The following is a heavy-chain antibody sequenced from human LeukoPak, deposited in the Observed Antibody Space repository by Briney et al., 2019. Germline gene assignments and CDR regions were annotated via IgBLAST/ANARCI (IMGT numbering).Heavy chain of an antibody. CDR3: ASGPVIPVVTPLAY. Sequence: PSETLSLTCTVSGYSISSGYYWSWIRQPPGKGLEWIGEINHSGSTNYNPSLKSRVTISVDTSKNQFSLKLSSVTAADTAVYYCASGPVIPVVTPLAYWGQGTLVTVSS. D-gene: IGHD4-23*01. CDR2: INHSGST. CDR1: GYSISSGYY. V-gene: IGHV4-38-2*02. J-gene: IGHJ4*02.